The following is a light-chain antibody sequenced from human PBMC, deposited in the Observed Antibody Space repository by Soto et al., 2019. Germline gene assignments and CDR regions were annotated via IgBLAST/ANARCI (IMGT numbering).Light chain of an antibody. V-gene: IGKV3-20*01. CDR1: QSVTSTS. CDR3: QQYGSSRWT. J-gene: IGKJ1*01. CDR2: GTS. Sequence: EIVLTQSPGTLSLSPGERATLSCRASQSVTSTSFAWYQQKPGQAPRLLIYGTSSRAGGIPARFSGSRSGTDFTLTIDRLEPEDFAVYYCQQYGSSRWTFGQGTKVDIK.